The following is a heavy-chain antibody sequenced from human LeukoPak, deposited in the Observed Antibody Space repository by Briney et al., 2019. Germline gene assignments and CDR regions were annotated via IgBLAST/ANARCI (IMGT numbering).Heavy chain of an antibody. J-gene: IGHJ5*02. Sequence: ASVKVSCKASGYTFTGYYMHWVRQAPGQGLEWMGWINPNSGGTNYAQKFQGRVTMTRDTSISTAYMELSRLRSDDTAVYYRARSWYGSGYNWFDPWGQGTLVTVSS. D-gene: IGHD3-10*01. CDR2: INPNSGGT. V-gene: IGHV1-2*02. CDR3: ARSWYGSGYNWFDP. CDR1: GYTFTGYY.